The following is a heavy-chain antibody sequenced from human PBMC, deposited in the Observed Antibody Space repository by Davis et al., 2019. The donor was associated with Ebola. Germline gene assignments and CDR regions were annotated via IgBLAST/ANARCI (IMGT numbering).Heavy chain of an antibody. CDR3: ARDRQRVYFDY. Sequence: PSEPLSLTCAVYGGSFSGYYWSWIRQPPGKGLEWIGEINHSGSTNYNPSLKSRVTISVDTSKNQFSLNLSSVTAADTAVYYCARDRQRVYFDYWGQGTLVTVSS. CDR1: GGSFSGYY. V-gene: IGHV4-34*01. CDR2: INHSGST. J-gene: IGHJ4*02.